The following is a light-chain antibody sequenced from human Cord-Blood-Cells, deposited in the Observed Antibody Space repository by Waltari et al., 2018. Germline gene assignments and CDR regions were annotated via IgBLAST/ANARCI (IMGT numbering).Light chain of an antibody. J-gene: IGKJ3*01. CDR3: MQALQTPFT. Sequence: DIVMTHSPLSLPVTPGEPASISCTSSQSLLHSNGYNYLDWYLQKPGQSPQLLIYLGSNRASGVPDRFSGSGSGTDFTLKISRVEAEDVGVYYCMQALQTPFTFGPGTKVDIK. CDR1: QSLLHSNGYNY. V-gene: IGKV2-28*01. CDR2: LGS.